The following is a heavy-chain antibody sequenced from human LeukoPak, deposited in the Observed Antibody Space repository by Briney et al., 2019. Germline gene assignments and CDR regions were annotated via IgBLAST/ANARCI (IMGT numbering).Heavy chain of an antibody. CDR3: ARGGPFSIAAARVYYFDY. D-gene: IGHD6-13*01. Sequence: GASVKVSCKASDDTFTSYGISWVRQAPGQGLEWVGWISPYSDNTNYAQNLQGRVTMTTDTSTSTAYMELRSLTSDDTAMYYCARGGPFSIAAARVYYFDYWGQGTLVTVSS. J-gene: IGHJ4*02. CDR2: ISPYSDNT. CDR1: DDTFTSYG. V-gene: IGHV1-18*01.